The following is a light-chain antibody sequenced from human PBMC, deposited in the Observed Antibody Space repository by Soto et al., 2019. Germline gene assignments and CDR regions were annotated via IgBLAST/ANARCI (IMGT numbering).Light chain of an antibody. CDR1: QSVNNY. CDR3: QQRRSWPIT. J-gene: IGKJ5*01. Sequence: EIVLTQSPATLSLSPGERATLSCRASQSVNNYLAWYQQKPGQAPRLLIYDASNRATGIPARFSGSGSETDFTLTISSLEPEDVVVYYCQQRRSWPITFGQGTRLEIK. CDR2: DAS. V-gene: IGKV3-11*01.